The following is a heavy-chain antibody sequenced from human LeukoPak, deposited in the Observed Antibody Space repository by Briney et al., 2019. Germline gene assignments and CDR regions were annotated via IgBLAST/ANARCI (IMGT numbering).Heavy chain of an antibody. J-gene: IGHJ6*02. CDR2: ISYDGSNK. CDR1: GVTFDSYA. CDR3: ARDRWFGELFHNGMDV. D-gene: IGHD3-10*01. Sequence: SLRLSRAACGVTFDSYAMRSARQSPGKGLEWVAVISYDGSNKYYADSVKGRFTISRDNSKNTLYLQMNSLRAEDTAVYYCARDRWFGELFHNGMDVWGQGTTVTVSS. V-gene: IGHV3-30*04.